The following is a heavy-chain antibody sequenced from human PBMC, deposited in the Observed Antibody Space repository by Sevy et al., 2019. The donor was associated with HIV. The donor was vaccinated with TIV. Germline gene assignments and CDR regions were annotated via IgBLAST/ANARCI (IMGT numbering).Heavy chain of an antibody. CDR2: ISSNGRYT. J-gene: IGHJ3*01. Sequence: GGSLRLSCGTSGFTFSDYYMTWIRQAPGKGLEWIAYISSNGRYTNYADSVKGRFTISRDNPLYLQMNSLRAEDTAVYYCARGVTMIQGVGNAFDVWGQGTKVTVSS. CDR3: ARGVTMIQGVGNAFDV. CDR1: GFTFSDYY. D-gene: IGHD3-10*01. V-gene: IGHV3-11*06.